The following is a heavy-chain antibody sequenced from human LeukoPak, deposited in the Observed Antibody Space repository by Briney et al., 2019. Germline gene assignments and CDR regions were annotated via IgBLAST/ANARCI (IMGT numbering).Heavy chain of an antibody. CDR3: ARAIAVAGLYSDY. J-gene: IGHJ4*02. CDR2: ISYDGSNK. CDR1: GFTVSSYA. Sequence: GGSLRLSCAASGFTVSSYAMHWVRQAPGKGLEWVAVISYDGSNKYYADSVKGRFTISRDNSKNTLYLQMNSLGAEDTAVYYCARAIAVAGLYSDYWGQGTLVTVSS. D-gene: IGHD6-19*01. V-gene: IGHV3-30-3*01.